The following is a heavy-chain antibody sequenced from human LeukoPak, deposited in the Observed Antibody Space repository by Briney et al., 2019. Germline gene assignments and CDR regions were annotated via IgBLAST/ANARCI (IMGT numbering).Heavy chain of an antibody. CDR2: IYSGGST. D-gene: IGHD3-22*01. J-gene: IGHJ6*02. Sequence: GGSLRLSCAASGFTVSSNYMSWVRQAPGKGLEWVSVIYSGGSTYYADSVKGRFTISRDNSKNTLYLQMNSLRAEDTAVYYCARDEYYYDSSGYYHYGMDVWGQGTTVTVSS. CDR3: ARDEYYYDSSGYYHYGMDV. V-gene: IGHV3-53*01. CDR1: GFTVSSNY.